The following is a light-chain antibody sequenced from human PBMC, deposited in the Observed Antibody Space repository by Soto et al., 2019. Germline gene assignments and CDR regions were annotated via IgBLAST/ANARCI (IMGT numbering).Light chain of an antibody. Sequence: EIVLTQSPATLSLSPGERATLSCRASQSVSSYLAWYQQKPGQAPRLLIYDASNRATGIPARFSGSGSGTYFTLTISSLEPEDFAVYYCQQRSNWAFGQGTKVEIK. J-gene: IGKJ1*01. V-gene: IGKV3-11*01. CDR3: QQRSNWA. CDR1: QSVSSY. CDR2: DAS.